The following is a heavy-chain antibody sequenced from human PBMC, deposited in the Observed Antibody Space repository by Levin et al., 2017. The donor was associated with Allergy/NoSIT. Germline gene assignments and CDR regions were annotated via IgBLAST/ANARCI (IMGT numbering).Heavy chain of an antibody. CDR2: ISSSSSYT. D-gene: IGHD6-13*01. CDR1: GFTFSDYY. J-gene: IGHJ4*02. V-gene: IGHV3-11*03. CDR3: ARTGSSSWYYFDY. Sequence: KRGESLKISCAASGFTFSDYYMSWIRQAPGKGLEWVSYISSSSSYTNYADSVKGRSTISRDNAKNSLYLQMNSLRAEDTAVYYCARTGSSSWYYFDYWGQGTLVTVSS.